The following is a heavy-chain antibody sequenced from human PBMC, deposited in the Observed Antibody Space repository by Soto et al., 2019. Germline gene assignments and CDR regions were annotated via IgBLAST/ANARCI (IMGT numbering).Heavy chain of an antibody. J-gene: IGHJ4*02. CDR3: ARTAAGFPGRHFDY. CDR1: GGSISSGGYY. Sequence: TSETLSLTCTVSGGSISSGGYYWSWIRQHPGKGLEWIGYIYYSGSTYYNPSLKSRVTISVDTSKNQFSLKLSSVTAADTAVYYCARTAAGFPGRHFDYWGQGTLVTVSS. V-gene: IGHV4-31*03. D-gene: IGHD6-13*01. CDR2: IYYSGST.